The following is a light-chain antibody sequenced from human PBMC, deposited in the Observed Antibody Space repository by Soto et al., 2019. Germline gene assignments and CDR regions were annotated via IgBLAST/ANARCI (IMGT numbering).Light chain of an antibody. Sequence: QAVVTQSSSASASLGSSVKLTCTLSSGHSGYIIAWHQQQPGKAPRYLMKLEGSGSYNKGSGVPDRFSGSSSGADRYLTISNLQFEDEADYYCETWDSNTWVFGGGTKLTVL. CDR2: LEGSGSY. CDR1: SGHSGYI. CDR3: ETWDSNTWV. V-gene: IGLV4-60*02. J-gene: IGLJ3*02.